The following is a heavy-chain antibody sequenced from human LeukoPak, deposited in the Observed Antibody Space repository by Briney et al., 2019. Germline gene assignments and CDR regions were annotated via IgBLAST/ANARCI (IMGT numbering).Heavy chain of an antibody. CDR3: AKEGALLGYCGSTSCTPPFDH. CDR1: GFTFSSYA. CDR2: ISGSGVISDSGGST. V-gene: IGHV3-23*01. D-gene: IGHD2-2*01. Sequence: PGGSLRLSCAASGFTFSSYAMTWVRQAPGKGLEWVSTISGSGVISDSGGSTYYADSVKGRFTISRDNSKNTLYLQMSSLRAEDTAVYYCAKEGALLGYCGSTSCTPPFDHWGQGTLITVSS. J-gene: IGHJ4*02.